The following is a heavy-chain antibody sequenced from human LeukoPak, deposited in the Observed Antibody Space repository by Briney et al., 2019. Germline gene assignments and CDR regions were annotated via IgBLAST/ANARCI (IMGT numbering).Heavy chain of an antibody. V-gene: IGHV4-59*08. J-gene: IGHJ6*02. D-gene: IGHD3-22*01. CDR2: IYYSGIT. CDR3: ARQFRYYYDSSGYPTNRYYYYGRDV. CDR1: GVSITSYY. Sequence: SETLSLTCTVPGVSITSYYWSWIRQPPGKGLEWIGYIYYSGITNYNPSLKSRVTISVDTSKNQFSLKLSSVTAADTAVYYCARQFRYYYDSSGYPTNRYYYYGRDVWGQGTTVTVSS.